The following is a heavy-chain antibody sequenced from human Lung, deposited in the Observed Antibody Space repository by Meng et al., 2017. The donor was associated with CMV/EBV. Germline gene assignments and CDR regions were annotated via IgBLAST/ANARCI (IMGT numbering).Heavy chain of an antibody. CDR3: ARPSSNSGYYFAMDV. V-gene: IGHV5-51*01. CDR2: IYPGDSDT. CDR1: GYNFASCW. D-gene: IGHD4-23*01. J-gene: IGHJ6*02. Sequence: GEXXKISCKGSGYNFASCWIGWVRQMPGKGLEWMGIIYPGDSDTRYSPSFQGHVTISVDKSISTAYLQWSSLKASDTAMYYCARPSSNSGYYFAMDVWRQGTTVTVSS.